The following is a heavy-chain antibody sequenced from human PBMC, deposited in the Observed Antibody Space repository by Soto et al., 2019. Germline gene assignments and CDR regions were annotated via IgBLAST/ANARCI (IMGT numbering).Heavy chain of an antibody. CDR1: GFNSSSYV. CDR3: AKAPSGCTSITCYLPFDY. J-gene: IGHJ4*02. D-gene: IGHD2-2*01. Sequence: PGGSLRLSCAVSGFNSSSYVMSWVRQAPGTGPEWVSSISGSGAATFHADSVKGRFTISRDKSKNTLYLQMNSLRADDTAVYYCAKAPSGCTSITCYLPFDYWGQGTLVTVSS. CDR2: ISGSGAAT. V-gene: IGHV3-23*01.